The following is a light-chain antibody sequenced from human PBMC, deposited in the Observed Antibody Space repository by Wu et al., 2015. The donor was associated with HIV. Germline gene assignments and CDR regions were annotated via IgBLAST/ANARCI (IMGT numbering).Light chain of an antibody. Sequence: LLTQSPATLSLSPGDRATLSCRASQPISSTYLAWYQQRPGQAPRLLIYDTSSRATGIPDRFSASGSGTDFTLTINRLEPEDFAVYYCQQYRDSPHTFGQGTELEIK. CDR1: QPISSTY. V-gene: IGKV3-20*01. J-gene: IGKJ2*01. CDR3: QQYRDSPHT. CDR2: DTS.